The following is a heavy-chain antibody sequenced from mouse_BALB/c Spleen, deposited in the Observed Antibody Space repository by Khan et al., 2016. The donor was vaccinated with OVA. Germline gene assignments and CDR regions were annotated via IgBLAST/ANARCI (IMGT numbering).Heavy chain of an antibody. CDR1: GYTFTSYW. CDR3: ARYYGIDYNAMDY. D-gene: IGHD1-1*02. V-gene: IGHV1-7*01. Sequence: QVQLQQSGAELAKPGASVKMSCKASGYTFTSYWMHWVKQRPGQGLEWIGYINPITGYTESNQKFKDKATSTADKSSSIAYMHLSSRTSEDSAVYDCARYYGIDYNAMDYWGRGTSVTVST. J-gene: IGHJ4*01. CDR2: INPITGYT.